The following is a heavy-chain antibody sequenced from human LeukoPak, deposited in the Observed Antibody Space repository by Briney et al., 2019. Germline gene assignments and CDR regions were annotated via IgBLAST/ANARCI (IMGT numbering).Heavy chain of an antibody. CDR2: IHSDGLA. V-gene: IGHV4-61*02. D-gene: IGHD3-16*01. CDR1: GDSISSGNYF. CDR3: ARDRQLGWFGP. J-gene: IGHJ5*02. Sequence: SQTLSLTCTVSGDSISSGNYFWAWIRQSAGKGLEWIGRIHSDGLANYNPSLRSRVTISVDTSNNQFSLKVKSVTAADTATYYCARDRQLGWFGPWARESWSPSPQ.